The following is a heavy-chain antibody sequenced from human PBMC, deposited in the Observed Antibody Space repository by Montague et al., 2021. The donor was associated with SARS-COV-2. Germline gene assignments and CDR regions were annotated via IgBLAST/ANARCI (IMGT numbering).Heavy chain of an antibody. Sequence: TLSLTCSVSGGSISSANYYWGWIRQHPGKGLEFIGYIYYSGSSFYNPSLKSRLTISVDTSMNRFSLRLSSVTAADTAIYFCASQSGSYYNYFDLWGQGTLVTVSS. CDR3: ASQSGSYYNYFDL. J-gene: IGHJ4*02. D-gene: IGHD1-26*01. V-gene: IGHV4-31*03. CDR1: GGSISSANYY. CDR2: IYYSGSS.